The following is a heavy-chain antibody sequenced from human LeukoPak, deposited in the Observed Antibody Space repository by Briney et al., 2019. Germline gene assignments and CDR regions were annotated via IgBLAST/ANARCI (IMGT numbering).Heavy chain of an antibody. CDR2: ISGSGGST. D-gene: IGHD3-10*01. CDR3: ARTPVLLWVGGSFDI. CDR1: GFTFSSYG. J-gene: IGHJ3*02. V-gene: IGHV3-23*01. Sequence: GGSLRLSCAASGFTFSSYGMSWVRQAPGKGLEWVSAISGSGGSTYYADSVKGRFTISRDNAKNTLFLQMNSLRAEDTAVYYCARTPVLLWVGGSFDIWGQGTMVTVSS.